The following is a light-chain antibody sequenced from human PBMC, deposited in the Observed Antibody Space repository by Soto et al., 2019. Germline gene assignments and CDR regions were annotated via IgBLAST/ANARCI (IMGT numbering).Light chain of an antibody. CDR2: EGS. CDR1: SSDVGSYNL. V-gene: IGLV2-23*01. J-gene: IGLJ1*01. Sequence: QSALTQPASVSGSPGQSITISCTGTSSDVGSYNLVSWYQQHPGKAPKLMIYEGSKRPSGVSNRFSGSKSGNTASLTISWLQAEDEADYYCCSYAGSFYVFGTGTKLTVL. CDR3: CSYAGSFYV.